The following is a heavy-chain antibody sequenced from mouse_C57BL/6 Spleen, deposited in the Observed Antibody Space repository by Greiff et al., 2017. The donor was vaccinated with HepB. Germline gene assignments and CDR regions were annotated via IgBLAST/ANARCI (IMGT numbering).Heavy chain of an antibody. CDR1: GYSITSGYY. D-gene: IGHD1-1*01. J-gene: IGHJ2*01. V-gene: IGHV3-6*01. CDR2: ISYDGSN. CDR3: ARGDYYGSSDY. Sequence: LMESGPGLVKPSQSLSLTCSVTGYSITSGYYWNWIRQFPGNKLEWMGYISYDGSNNYNPSLKNRISITRDTSKNQFFLKLNSVTTEDTATYYCARGDYYGSSDYWGQGTTLTVSS.